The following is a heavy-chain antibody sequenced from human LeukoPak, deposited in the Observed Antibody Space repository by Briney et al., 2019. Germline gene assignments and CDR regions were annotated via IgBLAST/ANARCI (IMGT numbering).Heavy chain of an antibody. D-gene: IGHD3-16*01. CDR3: AKVDYDYIWGGRDF. CDR2: IKTDGSST. Sequence: GGSLRLSCAASGFIFSSYWMHWVRQAPGKGLVWVTRIKTDGSSTNYADSVKGRFTISRDNAKNTLYLQMNSLRTEDTGVYYCAKVDYDYIWGGRDFWGQGTLVTVSS. CDR1: GFIFSSYW. J-gene: IGHJ4*02. V-gene: IGHV3-74*01.